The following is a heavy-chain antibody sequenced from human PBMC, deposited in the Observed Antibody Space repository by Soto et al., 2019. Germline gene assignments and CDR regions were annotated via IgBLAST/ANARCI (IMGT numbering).Heavy chain of an antibody. CDR1: GGSISSSSYY. CDR3: ARQSEGADAFDI. CDR2: IYYSGST. V-gene: IGHV4-39*01. Sequence: SETLSLTCTVSGGSISSSSYYWGWIRQPPGKGLEWIGSIYYSGSTYYNPSLKSRVTISVDTSKNQFSLKLSSVTAADTAVYYCARQSEGADAFDIWGQGTMVTVSS. J-gene: IGHJ3*02. D-gene: IGHD3-16*01.